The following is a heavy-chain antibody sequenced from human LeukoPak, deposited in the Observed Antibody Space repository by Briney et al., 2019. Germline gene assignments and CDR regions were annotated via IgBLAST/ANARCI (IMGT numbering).Heavy chain of an antibody. CDR2: INHSGST. J-gene: IGHJ4*02. D-gene: IGHD3-3*01. CDR1: GGSFSGYY. CDR3: ARGSRSDFWSGYYTRVLGYFDY. Sequence: PSETLSLTCAVYGGSFSGYYWSWIRQPPGKGLEWIGEINHSGSTNYNPSLKCRVTISVDASKNQFSLKMSSVTAADTAVYYCARGSRSDFWSGYYTRVLGYFDYWGQGTLVTVSS. V-gene: IGHV4-34*01.